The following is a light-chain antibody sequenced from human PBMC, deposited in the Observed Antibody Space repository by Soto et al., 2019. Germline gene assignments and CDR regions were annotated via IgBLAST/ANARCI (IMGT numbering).Light chain of an antibody. V-gene: IGKV3-11*01. CDR1: QSVSSY. Sequence: EIVLTQSPATLSLSPGERATVSCRASQSVSSYLAWYQQKPGQAPRLLIYDASNRATGIPARFSGSGSGTDFTLTISSLEPEDFAVYYCQQRSNWPPWTFGKGTKVDIK. J-gene: IGKJ1*01. CDR2: DAS. CDR3: QQRSNWPPWT.